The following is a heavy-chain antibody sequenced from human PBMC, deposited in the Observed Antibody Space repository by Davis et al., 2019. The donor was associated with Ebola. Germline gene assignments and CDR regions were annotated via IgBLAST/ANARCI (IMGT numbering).Heavy chain of an antibody. CDR1: GGSISSYY. CDR2: IYYSEST. Sequence: SETLSLTCTVSGGSISSYYWSWIRQPPGKGLEWIGYIYYSESTNYNPSLKSRVTVSVDTSKNQFSLKLNSVTAADTAVYYCARDYRGGDYVGLPNHYHYYGMDVWGQGTTVTVSS. J-gene: IGHJ6*02. V-gene: IGHV4-59*01. D-gene: IGHD4-23*01. CDR3: ARDYRGGDYVGLPNHYHYYGMDV.